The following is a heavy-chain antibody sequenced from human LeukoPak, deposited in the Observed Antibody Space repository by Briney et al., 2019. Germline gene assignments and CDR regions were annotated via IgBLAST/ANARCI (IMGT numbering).Heavy chain of an antibody. D-gene: IGHD6-19*01. CDR3: ARTHGQSQWLANN. CDR2: INPSGGST. V-gene: IGHV1-46*01. CDR1: GYTFTSYY. Sequence: ASVKVSCKASGYTFTSYYMHWVRQAPGQGLEWMGIINPSGGSTSYAQKFQGRVTITADESTSTAYMELSSLRSEDTAVYYCARTHGQSQWLANNWGQGTLVTVSS. J-gene: IGHJ4*02.